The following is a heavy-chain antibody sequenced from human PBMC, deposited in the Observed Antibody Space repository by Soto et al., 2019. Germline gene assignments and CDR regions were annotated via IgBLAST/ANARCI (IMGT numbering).Heavy chain of an antibody. V-gene: IGHV3-21*01. J-gene: IGHJ4*02. D-gene: IGHD3-10*01. CDR2: ISSTSLYI. CDR1: GFTFSSYS. CDR3: ATGKTFDY. Sequence: GGSLRLSCAASGFTFSSYSVNWVRQAPGKGLEWLSSISSTSLYIDYADSVKGRFTISRDNAKSSLSLQMNGLRVEDTAIYYCATGKTFDYWGQGTLVTVAS.